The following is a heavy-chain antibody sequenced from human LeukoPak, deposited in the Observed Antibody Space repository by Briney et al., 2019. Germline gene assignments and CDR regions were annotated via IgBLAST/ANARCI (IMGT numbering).Heavy chain of an antibody. V-gene: IGHV3-53*01. J-gene: IGHJ1*01. CDR3: AGDQWLALQH. CDR2: LYIDGNT. CDR1: GFTVSSTY. D-gene: IGHD6-19*01. Sequence: PGGSLRLSCAASGFTVSSTYMSWVRQAPGKGLEWVSVLYIDGNTYYADSVKGRFTISRDNSKNTLYLQMSSLRAEDTAVYYCAGDQWLALQHWGQGTLVTVSS.